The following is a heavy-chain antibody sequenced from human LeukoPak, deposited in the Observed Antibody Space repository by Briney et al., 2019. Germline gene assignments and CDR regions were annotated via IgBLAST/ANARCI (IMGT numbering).Heavy chain of an antibody. Sequence: SSHTLSLTCTVSGGSITGHYWSWIRQPPAKGLEWIGYIHYSGSTNNNTSLNSRITMSVDMPNNQFALRLTSVTATDTAVYYCARLHALGAEEFDPWGHGALVTVSS. CDR2: IHYSGST. D-gene: IGHD3-16*01. V-gene: IGHV4-59*07. CDR3: ARLHALGAEEFDP. J-gene: IGHJ5*02. CDR1: GGSITGHY.